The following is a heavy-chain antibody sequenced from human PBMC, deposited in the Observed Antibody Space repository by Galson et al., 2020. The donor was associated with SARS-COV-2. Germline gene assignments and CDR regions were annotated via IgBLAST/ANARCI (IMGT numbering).Heavy chain of an antibody. CDR3: ARRGGPFELTVYYYMDV. CDR1: GFTFSSYA. V-gene: IGHV3-23*01. J-gene: IGHJ6*03. CDR2: ISGSGSNT. D-gene: IGHD1-7*01. Sequence: GGSLRLSCAASGFTFSSYAMTWVRQAPGKGLEWVSAISGSGSNTYSADSVKGRFTVSRDNSKNTLYLQMNSLRAEDTAVYYCARRGGPFELTVYYYMDVWGTGTTVTVSS.